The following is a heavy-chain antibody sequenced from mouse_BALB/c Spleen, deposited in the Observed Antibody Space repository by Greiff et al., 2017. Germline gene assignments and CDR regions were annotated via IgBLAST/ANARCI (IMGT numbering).Heavy chain of an antibody. J-gene: IGHJ2*01. CDR1: GYTFTDYW. CDR3: ARGGLFITTVAHFDY. D-gene: IGHD1-1*01. V-gene: IGHV1-69*01. CDR2: LDTSDSYT. Sequence: QVQLQQPGAELVMPGASVKMSCKASGYTFTDYWMHWVKQRPGQGLEWIGALDTSDSYTRYNQKFKGKATLTVDESSSTAYMQLSSLTSEDSAVYYCARGGLFITTVAHFDYWGQGTTLTVSS.